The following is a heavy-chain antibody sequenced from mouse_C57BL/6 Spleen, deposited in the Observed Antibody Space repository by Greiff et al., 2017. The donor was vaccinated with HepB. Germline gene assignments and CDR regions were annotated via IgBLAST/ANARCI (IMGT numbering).Heavy chain of an antibody. Sequence: VQLQQPGAELVKPGASVKLSCKASGYTFTSYWMQWVKQRPGQGLEWIGEIDPSDSYTNYNQKFKGKATLTVDTSSSTAYMQLSSRTSEDSAVYYCAREGNYGSSYGFAYWGQGTLVTVSA. CDR2: IDPSDSYT. V-gene: IGHV1-50*01. J-gene: IGHJ3*01. CDR3: AREGNYGSSYGFAY. CDR1: GYTFTSYW. D-gene: IGHD1-1*01.